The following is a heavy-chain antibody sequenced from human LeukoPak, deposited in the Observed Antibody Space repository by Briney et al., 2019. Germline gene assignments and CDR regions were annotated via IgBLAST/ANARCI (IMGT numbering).Heavy chain of an antibody. Sequence: GGSLRLSCAASGFTFSIFTMHWVRQAPGKGLEYVSAISSDGSITYYANSVKGRFTISRDNSKNTLDLQMGGLRAEDTAVYYCASGITGTWGQGTLVTVSS. CDR3: ASGITGT. CDR1: GFTFSIFT. CDR2: ISSDGSIT. J-gene: IGHJ5*02. D-gene: IGHD1-20*01. V-gene: IGHV3-64*01.